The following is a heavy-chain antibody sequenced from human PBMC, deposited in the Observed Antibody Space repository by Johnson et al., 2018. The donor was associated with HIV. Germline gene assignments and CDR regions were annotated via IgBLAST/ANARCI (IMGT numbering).Heavy chain of an antibody. J-gene: IGHJ3*02. D-gene: IGHD3-22*01. CDR2: ISYDGSNK. CDR3: VRRFYDSSAFDI. Sequence: HVQLVESGGGLVQPGGSLRLSCAASGFTFSSYGMHWVRQAPGKGLEWMAFISYDGSNKYFTDSVRGRFTISRDNSKNTLFLQMNSLRAEDTAVYYCVRRFYDSSAFDIWGQGTLVTVSS. CDR1: GFTFSSYG. V-gene: IGHV3-30*19.